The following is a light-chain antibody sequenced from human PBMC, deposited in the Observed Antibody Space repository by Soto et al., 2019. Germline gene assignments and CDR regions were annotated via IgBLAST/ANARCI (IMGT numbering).Light chain of an antibody. Sequence: QAVLTPPPSVSAAPGHKVTISCYGTASNIGNDYVSWYQQLPGEAPQLLIYDNNRRPSGIPDRFSGSRSDTSATLGITGLQPGDEANYYCGAWDSSLNVYVFGTGTKVTVL. J-gene: IGLJ1*01. CDR3: GAWDSSLNVYV. V-gene: IGLV1-51*01. CDR2: DNN. CDR1: ASNIGNDY.